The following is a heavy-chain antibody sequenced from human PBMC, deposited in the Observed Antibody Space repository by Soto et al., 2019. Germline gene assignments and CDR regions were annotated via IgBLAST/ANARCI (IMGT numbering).Heavy chain of an antibody. CDR3: ARDYFSGYSSSWYNWFDP. V-gene: IGHV6-1*01. Sequence: SQTLSLTCAISGDSVSSNSAAWNWIRQSPSRGLEWLGRTYYRSKWYNDYAVSVKSRITINPDTSKNQFSLQLNSVTPEDTAVYYCARDYFSGYSSSWYNWFDPWGQGTLVTVSS. CDR1: GDSVSSNSAA. CDR2: TYYRSKWYN. D-gene: IGHD6-13*01. J-gene: IGHJ5*02.